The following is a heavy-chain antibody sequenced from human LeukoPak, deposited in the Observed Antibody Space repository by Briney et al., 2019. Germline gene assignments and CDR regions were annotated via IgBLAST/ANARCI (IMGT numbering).Heavy chain of an antibody. CDR2: IYSTGST. Sequence: PSETLSLTCTVSGGSIGRYYWSWIRQPPGKGLEWIGYIYSTGSTNSNPSLKSRVTISVDTSKNHFSLKLTSVTAADTAVYYCARHESAVGALFYWGQGSLVTVSS. CDR3: ARHESAVGALFY. D-gene: IGHD1-26*01. V-gene: IGHV4-59*08. J-gene: IGHJ4*02. CDR1: GGSIGRYY.